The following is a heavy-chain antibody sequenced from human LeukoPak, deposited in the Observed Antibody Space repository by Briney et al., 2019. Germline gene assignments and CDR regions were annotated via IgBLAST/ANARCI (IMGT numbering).Heavy chain of an antibody. CDR1: GFTFSSYG. CDR2: ISYDGSNK. CDR3: AKDSTAMVGLDNLFDY. D-gene: IGHD1-14*01. Sequence: GGSLRLSCAASGFTFSSYGMHWVRQAPGKGLEWVAVISYDGSNKYYADSVKGRFTISRDNSKNTVYLQMNSLRAEDTAVYYCAKDSTAMVGLDNLFDYWGQGTLVTVSS. J-gene: IGHJ4*02. V-gene: IGHV3-30*18.